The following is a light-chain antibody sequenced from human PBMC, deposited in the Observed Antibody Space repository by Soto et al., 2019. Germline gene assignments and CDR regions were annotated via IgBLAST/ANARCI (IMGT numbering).Light chain of an antibody. Sequence: QSVLTQPPSVSGAPGQRVTISCTGSSSNIGAGYDVHWYQQLPGTAPKLLIYGNGNRPSGVPDRFSGSKSGTSAALAITGLQAEDETDYYCQSYDGSLSGGVFGGGTKLTVL. CDR3: QSYDGSLSGGV. V-gene: IGLV1-40*01. CDR1: SSNIGAGYD. J-gene: IGLJ3*02. CDR2: GNG.